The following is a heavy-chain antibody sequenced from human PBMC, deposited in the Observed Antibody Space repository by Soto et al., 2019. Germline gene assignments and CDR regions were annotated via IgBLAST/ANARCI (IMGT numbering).Heavy chain of an antibody. CDR3: SREGVVVVASSLYFDL. CDR2: IIPIFGTA. Sequence: SVKVSCKASGGTFSSYAISWVRQAPGQGLEWMGGIIPIFGTANYAQKFQGRVTIAADESTSTAYMELRSLRSEDTAVYYCSREGVVVVASSLYFDLWGRGTLVTVSS. CDR1: GGTFSSYA. V-gene: IGHV1-69*13. J-gene: IGHJ2*01. D-gene: IGHD2-15*01.